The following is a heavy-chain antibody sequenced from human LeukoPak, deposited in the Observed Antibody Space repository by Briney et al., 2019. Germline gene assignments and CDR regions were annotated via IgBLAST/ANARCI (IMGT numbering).Heavy chain of an antibody. CDR2: ISDRGDST. D-gene: IGHD3-9*01. CDR3: AKGRWGLTINNFDI. V-gene: IGHV3-23*01. Sequence: GGSLRLSCAASGFSVTTYAMGWVRQAPGKGLEWVSVISDRGDSTHYADSVKGRITISRDSSKNTLYLQMNSLRGEDTAVYYCAKGRWGLTINNFDIWGQGTMVTVSS. CDR1: GFSVTTYA. J-gene: IGHJ3*02.